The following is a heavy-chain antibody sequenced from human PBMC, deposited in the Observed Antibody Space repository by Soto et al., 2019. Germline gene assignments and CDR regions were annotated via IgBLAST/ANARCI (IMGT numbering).Heavy chain of an antibody. D-gene: IGHD3-22*01. Sequence: ASVKVSCKASGYTFTGYYMHWVRQAPGQGLEWMGWINPNSGGTNYAQKFQGWVTMTRDTSISTAYMELSRLRSDDTAVYYCARDNSPYEASQFDYWGQGTLVTVSS. V-gene: IGHV1-2*04. CDR3: ARDNSPYEASQFDY. J-gene: IGHJ4*02. CDR1: GYTFTGYY. CDR2: INPNSGGT.